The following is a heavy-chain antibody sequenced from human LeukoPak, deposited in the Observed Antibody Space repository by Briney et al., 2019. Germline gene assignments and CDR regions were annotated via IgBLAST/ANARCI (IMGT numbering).Heavy chain of an antibody. J-gene: IGHJ4*02. CDR3: ARVHPSYSSGRGPNFDC. D-gene: IGHD6-19*01. CDR2: IYYSGST. V-gene: IGHV4-59*01. Sequence: SETLSLTCTVSGGSISSYYRSWIRQPPGKGLEWIGYIYYSGSTNYNPSLKSRVTISVDTSKNQFSLKLSSVTAADTAVYYCARVHPSYSSGRGPNFDCWGQGTLVTVSS. CDR1: GGSISSYY.